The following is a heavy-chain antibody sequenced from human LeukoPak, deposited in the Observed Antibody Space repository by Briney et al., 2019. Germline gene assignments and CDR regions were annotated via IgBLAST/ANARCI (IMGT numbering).Heavy chain of an antibody. J-gene: IGHJ4*02. Sequence: PSETLSLTCSVSDGSMISYHWSWIRQPAGKGLEWIGRIYTTGSTDYNPSLKSRVTISLDTSKNQLFLNLNSVTAADTAVYYCARGFSGVVARDWGQGTLVTVS. CDR1: DGSMISYH. CDR3: ARGFSGVVARD. CDR2: IYTTGST. D-gene: IGHD2-15*01. V-gene: IGHV4-4*07.